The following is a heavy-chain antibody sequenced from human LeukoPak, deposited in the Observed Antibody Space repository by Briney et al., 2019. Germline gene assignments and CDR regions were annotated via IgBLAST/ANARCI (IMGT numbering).Heavy chain of an antibody. J-gene: IGHJ4*02. CDR2: ISSSSSYI. V-gene: IGHV3-21*01. D-gene: IGHD6-13*01. CDR1: GVPFSSYS. Sequence: GGALRLAFAASGVPFSSYSMNWGRPAPREGGEWVSSISSSSSYIYYADSVKGRFAISRDNAKNSLYLQMNSLRAEDTAVYYCYRQQLVQGFDYWGQGTLVTVSS. CDR3: YRQQLVQGFDY.